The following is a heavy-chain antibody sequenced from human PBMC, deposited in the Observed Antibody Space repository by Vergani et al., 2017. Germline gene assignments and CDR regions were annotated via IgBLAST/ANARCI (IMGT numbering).Heavy chain of an antibody. J-gene: IGHJ4*02. CDR2: IYHSGST. Sequence: QVQLQESGPGLVKPSETLSLTCAVSGYSISSGYYWGWIRQPPGKGLEWIGSIYHSGSTYYNPSLKSRVTISVDTSKNQFSLKLSSVTAADTAVYYCCRWSGYYMPLVVDYWGQGTLVTVSS. CDR3: CRWSGYYMPLVVDY. D-gene: IGHD3-3*01. V-gene: IGHV4-38-2*01. CDR1: GYSISSGYY.